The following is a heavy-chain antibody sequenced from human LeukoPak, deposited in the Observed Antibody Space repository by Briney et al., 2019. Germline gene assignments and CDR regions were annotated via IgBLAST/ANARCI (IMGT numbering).Heavy chain of an antibody. CDR2: IYLGGTT. CDR1: SGSLSSGEYS. Sequence: SETLSHTCAVSSGSLSSGEYSWRWIRQPPGKGREWIGYIYLGGTTYYTPSLKSRVTISVDMSKNQLSLRLSSVTAADTAVYYCATNWSDFDYWGPGTLVTVSS. CDR3: ATNWSDFDY. V-gene: IGHV4-30-2*01. J-gene: IGHJ4*02. D-gene: IGHD1-1*01.